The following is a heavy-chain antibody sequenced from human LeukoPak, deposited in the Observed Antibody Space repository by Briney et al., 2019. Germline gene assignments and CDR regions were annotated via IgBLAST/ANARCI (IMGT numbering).Heavy chain of an antibody. Sequence: PGWSLRLSCAASGFTFSSYAMMWVRQAPGKGLEWVSAISGSGGSTYYVDSVKGRFTISRDNSKNTLYLQMNSLRAEDTAVYYCAKAVAVSLVAWFDPWGQGTLVTVSS. CDR1: GFTFSSYA. V-gene: IGHV3-23*01. CDR2: ISGSGGST. D-gene: IGHD6-19*01. J-gene: IGHJ5*02. CDR3: AKAVAVSLVAWFDP.